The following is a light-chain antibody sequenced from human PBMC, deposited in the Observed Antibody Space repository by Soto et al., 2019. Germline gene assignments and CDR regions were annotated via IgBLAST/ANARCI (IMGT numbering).Light chain of an antibody. CDR3: QQYNNWPLT. CDR1: QSVSSN. CDR2: GAS. V-gene: IGKV3-15*01. J-gene: IGKJ1*01. Sequence: ETVMTQYPVTLSMSPGERVTLSCRASQSVSSNLAWYQQKPGQAPRLLIYGASTRATGIPARFSGSGSGTEFTLTISRLQSEDFAVYHCQQYNNWPLTFGQGTKVDIK.